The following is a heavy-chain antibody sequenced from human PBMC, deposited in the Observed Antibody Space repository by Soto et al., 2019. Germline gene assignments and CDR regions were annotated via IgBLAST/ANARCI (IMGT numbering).Heavy chain of an antibody. CDR3: ARYASGYYYDSSGPNRGFDY. D-gene: IGHD3-22*01. CDR1: GFTVSSNY. CDR2: IYSGGST. V-gene: IGHV3-53*01. J-gene: IGHJ4*02. Sequence: GGSLRLSCAASGFTVSSNYMSWVRQAPGKGLEWVSVIYSGGSTYYADSVKGRFTISRDNSKNTLYLQMNSLRAEDTAVYYCARYASGYYYDSSGPNRGFDYWGQGTLVTVSS.